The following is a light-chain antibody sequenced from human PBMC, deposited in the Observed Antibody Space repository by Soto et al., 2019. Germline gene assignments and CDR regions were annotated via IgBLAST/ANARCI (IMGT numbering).Light chain of an antibody. V-gene: IGKV3-11*01. Sequence: EIVLTQSPATLSLSPGERATLSCRASQSVSPYLAWYQQRPGQAPRLLIYDTSNRATGIPARFSGSGSGTDFTLTISGLEPEDFAVYYCKQRQSWPWTFGQGTKVETK. CDR3: KQRQSWPWT. J-gene: IGKJ1*01. CDR2: DTS. CDR1: QSVSPY.